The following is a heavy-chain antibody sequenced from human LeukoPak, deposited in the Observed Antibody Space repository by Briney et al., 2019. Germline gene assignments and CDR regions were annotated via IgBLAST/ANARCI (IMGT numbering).Heavy chain of an antibody. V-gene: IGHV1-3*03. CDR1: GYTFTSYA. CDR2: INAGNGNT. Sequence: ASVKVSCKASGYTFTSYAMHWVRQAPGQRLEWMGWINAGNGNTKYSQEFQGRVTITRDTSTSTAYMELRSLRSEDTAVYYCAREIGPIQLHLWGSAFDYWGQGTLVTVSS. CDR3: AREIGPIQLHLWGSAFDY. J-gene: IGHJ4*02. D-gene: IGHD5-24*01.